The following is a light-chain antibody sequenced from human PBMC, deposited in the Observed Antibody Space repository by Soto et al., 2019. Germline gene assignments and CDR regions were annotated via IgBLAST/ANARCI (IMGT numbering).Light chain of an antibody. Sequence: EIVLTQSPATLSLSPGERVTLSCRASQSISRSLAWYQQKPGQSPRLLIYDASNRATGIPARFSGSGYGTDFTLTISRVEPEDFALYYCQQYGTSLWTFGQGTKVDIK. CDR3: QQYGTSLWT. CDR1: QSISRS. V-gene: IGKV3-20*01. CDR2: DAS. J-gene: IGKJ1*01.